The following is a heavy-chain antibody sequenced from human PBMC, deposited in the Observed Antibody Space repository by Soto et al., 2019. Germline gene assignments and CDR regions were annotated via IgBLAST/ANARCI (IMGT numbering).Heavy chain of an antibody. CDR3: ARSGVVGFWSGYFPDMSGYYGMDV. D-gene: IGHD3-3*01. CDR1: GGSFSGYY. Sequence: ASETLSLTCAVYGGSFSGYYWSWIRQPPGKGLEWIGEINHSGSTNYNPSLKSRVTISVDTSKNQFSLKLSSVTAADTAVYCCARSGVVGFWSGYFPDMSGYYGMDVWGQGTTVTVSS. J-gene: IGHJ6*02. V-gene: IGHV4-34*01. CDR2: INHSGST.